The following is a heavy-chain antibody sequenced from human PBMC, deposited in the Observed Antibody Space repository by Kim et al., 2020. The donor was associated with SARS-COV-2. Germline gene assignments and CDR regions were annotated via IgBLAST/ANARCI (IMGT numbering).Heavy chain of an antibody. CDR1: GFTFSSYG. V-gene: IGHV3-30*18. CDR2: ISYDGSNK. CDR3: AKGLYSYGQLASYFDY. Sequence: GGSLRLSCAASGFTFSSYGMHWVRQAPGKGLEWVAVISYDGSNKYYADSVKGRFTISRDNSKNTLYLQMNSLRAEDTAVYYCAKGLYSYGQLASYFDYWG. D-gene: IGHD5-18*01. J-gene: IGHJ4*03.